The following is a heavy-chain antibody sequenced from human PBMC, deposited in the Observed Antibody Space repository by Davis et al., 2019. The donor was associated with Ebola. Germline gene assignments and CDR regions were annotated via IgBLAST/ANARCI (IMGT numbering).Heavy chain of an antibody. D-gene: IGHD3-16*01. J-gene: IGHJ3*02. CDR1: GASISSYY. V-gene: IGHV4-34*01. Sequence: MPSETLSLTCSVSGASISSYYWNWIRQPPGKGLEWIGEINHSGSSKYNPSLKSRVTMSADTSKNQVSLKLSSVTAADTAVYYCAGFGAFDIWGQGTMVTVSS. CDR2: INHSGSS. CDR3: AGFGAFDI.